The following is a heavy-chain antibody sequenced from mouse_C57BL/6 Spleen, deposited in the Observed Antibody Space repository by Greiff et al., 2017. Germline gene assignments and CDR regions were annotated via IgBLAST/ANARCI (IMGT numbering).Heavy chain of an antibody. J-gene: IGHJ2*01. CDR2: IYPGSGST. Sequence: QVQLQQPGAELVKPGASVKMSCKASGYTFTSYWITWVKQRPGQGLEWIGDIYPGSGSTNYNEKFKSKATLTVDTSSSTAYMQLSSLTSEDSAVYYCARREESIYYGNYLDYWGQGTTLTVSS. V-gene: IGHV1-55*01. D-gene: IGHD2-1*01. CDR3: ARREESIYYGNYLDY. CDR1: GYTFTSYW.